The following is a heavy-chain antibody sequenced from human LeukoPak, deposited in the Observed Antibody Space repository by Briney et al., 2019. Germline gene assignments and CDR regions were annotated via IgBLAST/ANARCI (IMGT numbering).Heavy chain of an antibody. J-gene: IGHJ4*02. CDR1: GGTFSNYT. Sequence: ASVKVSCKASGGTFSNYTITWVRQAPGQGLEWMGWISAYNGNTNYAQKLQGRVTMTTDTSTSTAYMELRSLRSDDTAVYYCARVASRYYDSSGYYFYWGQGTLVTVSS. D-gene: IGHD3-22*01. CDR2: ISAYNGNT. V-gene: IGHV1-18*01. CDR3: ARVASRYYDSSGYYFY.